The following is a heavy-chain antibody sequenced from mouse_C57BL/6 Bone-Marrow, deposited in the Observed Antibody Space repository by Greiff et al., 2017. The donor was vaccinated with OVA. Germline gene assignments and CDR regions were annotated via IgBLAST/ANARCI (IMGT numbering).Heavy chain of an antibody. V-gene: IGHV7-3*01. J-gene: IGHJ3*01. D-gene: IGHD1-1*01. CDR2: IRNKANGYTN. CDR1: GFTFTDYY. Sequence: EVKLMESGGGLVQPGGSLSLSCAASGFTFTDYYMSWVRQPPGKALEWLGFIRNKANGYTNEYSVSVKGRFTIDRDTSTSILYLQMNALRAEDSAVYYCSRYRRYGCTNPFAYWGQGTLVTVSA. CDR3: SRYRRYGCTNPFAY.